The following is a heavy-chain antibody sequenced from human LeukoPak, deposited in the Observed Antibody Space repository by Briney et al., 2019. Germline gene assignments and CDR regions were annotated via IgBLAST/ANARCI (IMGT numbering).Heavy chain of an antibody. D-gene: IGHD3-9*01. CDR1: GFTFSSYW. Sequence: GGSLRLSCAASGFTFSSYWMSWVRQAPGKGLEWVANIKQDGSEKYYVDSVKGRFTISRDNAKNSLYLQVNSLRAEDTAVYYCARGPPPYDILTGYLDYWGQGTLVTVSS. CDR2: IKQDGSEK. V-gene: IGHV3-7*01. CDR3: ARGPPPYDILTGYLDY. J-gene: IGHJ4*02.